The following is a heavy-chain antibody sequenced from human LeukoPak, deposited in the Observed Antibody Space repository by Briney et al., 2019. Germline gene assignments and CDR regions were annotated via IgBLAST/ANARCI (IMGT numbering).Heavy chain of an antibody. J-gene: IGHJ4*02. V-gene: IGHV3-7*01. CDR2: INQDGSEK. D-gene: IGHD3-9*01. CDR1: GFTFSSYW. Sequence: GGSLRLSCAASGFTFSSYWMSWVRQAPGKGVEGVANINQDGSEKYYVDSVKGRFTISRDNAKNSLYLQMNRLRAEDTAVYYCARIPTPVLRYFDWPSMDYWGQGTLVTVSS. CDR3: ARIPTPVLRYFDWPSMDY.